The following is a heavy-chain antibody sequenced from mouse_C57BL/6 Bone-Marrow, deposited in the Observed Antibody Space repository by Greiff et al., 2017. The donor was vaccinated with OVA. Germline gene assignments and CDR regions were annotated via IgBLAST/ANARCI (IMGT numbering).Heavy chain of an antibody. CDR3: ARGESFYGSSLYYAMDY. Sequence: VQLQQSGAELAKPGASVKLSCKASGYTFTSYWMHWVKQRPGQGLEWIGYINPSSGYTKYNQKFKDKATLTADKSSSTAYMQLSSLTYEDSAVYYCARGESFYGSSLYYAMDYWGQGTSVTVSS. J-gene: IGHJ4*01. CDR2: INPSSGYT. D-gene: IGHD1-1*01. CDR1: GYTFTSYW. V-gene: IGHV1-7*01.